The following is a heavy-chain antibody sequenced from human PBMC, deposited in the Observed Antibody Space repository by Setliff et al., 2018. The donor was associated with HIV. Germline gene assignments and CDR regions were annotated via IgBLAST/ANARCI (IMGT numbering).Heavy chain of an antibody. V-gene: IGHV1-2*02. CDR1: GYTFTGYY. D-gene: IGHD5-12*01. J-gene: IGHJ4*02. Sequence: GASVKVSCKASGYTFTGYYIHWVRQAPGQGLEWMGWINPENHGTNYAQKFQFHGRVTITGDTSISTAYMELNRPTSDDTAVYYCARDTRDSGFDRGGFDYWGQGTLVTVSS. CDR2: INPENHGT. CDR3: ARDTRDSGFDRGGFDY.